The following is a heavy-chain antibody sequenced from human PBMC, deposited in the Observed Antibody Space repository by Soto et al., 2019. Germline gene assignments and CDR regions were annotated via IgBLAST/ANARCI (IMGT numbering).Heavy chain of an antibody. V-gene: IGHV3-23*01. D-gene: IGHD3-22*01. CDR2: ISGSGGST. CDR1: GLTFSSYA. J-gene: IGHJ4*02. Sequence: GSLSPSWAVSGLTFSSYAMSWVRPAPGKGLEWVSAISGSGGSTYYADSVKGRFTISRDNSKNKLYLKMKSLRAEDTAVYYCAKSKATMIVVVIFDYWGQGTLVPGSS. CDR3: AKSKATMIVVVIFDY.